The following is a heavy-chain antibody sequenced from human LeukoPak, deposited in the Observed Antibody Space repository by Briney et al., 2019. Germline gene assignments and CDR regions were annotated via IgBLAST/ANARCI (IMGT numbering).Heavy chain of an antibody. CDR2: IYPGDSDT. D-gene: IGHD2-2*01. Sequence: GESLKISCKGSGYSFTSYWIGWVRQMPGKGLEWMGIIYPGDSDTRYSPSFQGQVTISADKSISTAYLQWSSLKASDTAMYYCARQSQYCSSTSCSHFDYWGQGTLVTVSS. V-gene: IGHV5-51*01. J-gene: IGHJ4*02. CDR3: ARQSQYCSSTSCSHFDY. CDR1: GYSFTSYW.